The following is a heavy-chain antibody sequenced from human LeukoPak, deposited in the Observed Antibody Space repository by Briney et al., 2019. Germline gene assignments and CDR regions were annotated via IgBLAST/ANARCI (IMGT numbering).Heavy chain of an antibody. CDR2: IYYSGST. CDR3: ARDTFAGHDAFDI. V-gene: IGHV4-61*01. D-gene: IGHD2/OR15-2a*01. CDR1: GGSVSSGSYY. J-gene: IGHJ3*02. Sequence: SETLSLTCTVSGGSVSSGSYYWSWIRQPPGKGLEWIGYIYYSGSTNYNPSLKSRVTISVDTSKNQFSLKLSSMTAADTAVYYCARDTFAGHDAFDIWGQGTMVTVSS.